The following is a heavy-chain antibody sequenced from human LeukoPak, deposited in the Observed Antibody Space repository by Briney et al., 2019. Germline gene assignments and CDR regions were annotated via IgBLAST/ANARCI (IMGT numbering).Heavy chain of an antibody. Sequence: GGSLRLSCAASGFTFSDYYMSWIRQAPGKGLGWVSYISSSSSYTNYADSVKGRFTISRDNAKNSLYLQMNSLRAEDTAVYYCARGGGSYYVAYWGQGTLVTVSS. J-gene: IGHJ4*02. CDR1: GFTFSDYY. D-gene: IGHD1-26*01. CDR2: ISSSSSYT. CDR3: ARGGGSYYVAY. V-gene: IGHV3-11*03.